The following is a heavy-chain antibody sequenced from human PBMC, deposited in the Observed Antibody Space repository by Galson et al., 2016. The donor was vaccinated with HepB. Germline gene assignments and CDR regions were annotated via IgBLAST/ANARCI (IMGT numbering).Heavy chain of an antibody. CDR3: ARDLYSYGYRNYFDY. D-gene: IGHD5-18*01. Sequence: ETLSLTCTVSGGSISNYYWSWIRQPAGKGLEWIGHIYTSGGTNYNPSLKSRVTMSVDTSKNQFSLKLSSVTAADTAVYYCARDLYSYGYRNYFDYWGQGTLVTVSS. V-gene: IGHV4-4*07. CDR2: IYTSGGT. CDR1: GGSISNYY. J-gene: IGHJ4*02.